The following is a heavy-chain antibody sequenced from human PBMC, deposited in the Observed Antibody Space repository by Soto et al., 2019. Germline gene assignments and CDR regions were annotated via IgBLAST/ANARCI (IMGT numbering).Heavy chain of an antibody. CDR3: ARPWGTGLLEGYSYYGMDV. CDR1: GFTFSSYS. Sequence: GGSLRLSCAASGFTFSSYSMNWFRQAPGKGLEWVSSISISSSYIYYADSVKGRFTISRDNAKNSLYLQMNSLRAEDTAVYYCARPWGTGLLEGYSYYGMDVWGQGTTVTVSS. D-gene: IGHD1-26*01. CDR2: ISISSSYI. J-gene: IGHJ6*02. V-gene: IGHV3-21*01.